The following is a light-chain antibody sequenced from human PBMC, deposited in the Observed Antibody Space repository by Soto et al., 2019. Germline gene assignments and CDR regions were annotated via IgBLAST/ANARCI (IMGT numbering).Light chain of an antibody. V-gene: IGKV1-5*03. CDR3: QQYNGYWT. CDR1: QSISGS. Sequence: DIQMTQSTSTLSASVGDRVTITCRASQSISGSLAWYQQKPGKAPKLLIYEASNLKSGVPSRFSGSGCGTEYTLTIRSLQPDDSARYYCQQYNGYWTFGQGTRVEIK. J-gene: IGKJ1*01. CDR2: EAS.